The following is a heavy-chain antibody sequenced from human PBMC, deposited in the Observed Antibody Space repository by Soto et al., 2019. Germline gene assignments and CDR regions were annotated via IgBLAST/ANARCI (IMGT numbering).Heavy chain of an antibody. Sequence: QVQLVESGGGVVQPGRSLRLSCAASGFTFSSYGMHWVRQAPGKGLEWVAVISYDGSNEYYGDSVKGRFTISRDNSKNTLYLQMNSLRAEDTAMYYCAKGVAVPGTYFQDWGQGTLVTVSS. J-gene: IGHJ1*01. D-gene: IGHD6-19*01. CDR1: GFTFSSYG. CDR2: ISYDGSNE. V-gene: IGHV3-30*18. CDR3: AKGVAVPGTYFQD.